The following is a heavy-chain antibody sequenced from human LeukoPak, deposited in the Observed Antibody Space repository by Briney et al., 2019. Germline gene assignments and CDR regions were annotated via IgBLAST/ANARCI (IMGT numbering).Heavy chain of an antibody. J-gene: IGHJ4*02. Sequence: PSETLSLTCTVSGGSISSYYWSWIRQPPGKGLEWIGYIYYSGSTNYNPSLKSRVTISVDTSKNQFSLKLSSVTAADTAVYYCAGSSGSYPAPAWWGQGTLVTVSS. V-gene: IGHV4-59*01. CDR1: GGSISSYY. D-gene: IGHD3-10*01. CDR2: IYYSGST. CDR3: AGSSGSYPAPAW.